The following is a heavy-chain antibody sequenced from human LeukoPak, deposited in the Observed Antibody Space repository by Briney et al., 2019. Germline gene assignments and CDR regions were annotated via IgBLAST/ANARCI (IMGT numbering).Heavy chain of an antibody. D-gene: IGHD7-27*01. CDR1: EFTFSNAW. J-gene: IGHJ6*03. CDR2: IKSKTDGGTT. V-gene: IGHV3-15*01. Sequence: GGSLRPSCVASEFTFSNAWMSWVRQAPGKGLEWVGRIKSKTDGGTTDYAAPVKGRFTISRDDSKNTLYLQMNSLKTEDTAVYYCTTDPGDPFQLYYYYYYMDVWGKGTTVTVSS. CDR3: TTDPGDPFQLYYYYYYMDV.